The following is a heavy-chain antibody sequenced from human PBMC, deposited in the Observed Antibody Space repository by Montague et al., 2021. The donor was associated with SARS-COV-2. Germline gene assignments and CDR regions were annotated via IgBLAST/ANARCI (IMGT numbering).Heavy chain of an antibody. CDR1: GGSISSSSYY. CDR2: IYYSGST. CDR3: ARGYSGYDDPTGFDS. J-gene: IGHJ5*01. V-gene: IGHV4-39*01. D-gene: IGHD5-12*01. Sequence: SETLSLTCTVSGGSISSSSYYWGWIRQPPGKGLEWIGSIYYSGSTYYNPSLKSRVTISVDTSKNQFSLKLSSVTAADTAVYYCARGYSGYDDPTGFDSWGQGTLVTVSS.